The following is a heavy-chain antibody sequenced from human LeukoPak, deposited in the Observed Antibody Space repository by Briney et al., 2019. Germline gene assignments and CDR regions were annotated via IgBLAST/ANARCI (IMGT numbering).Heavy chain of an antibody. V-gene: IGHV3-21*01. D-gene: IGHD2-2*01. CDR1: GFTFSSYS. CDR2: ISSSSSYI. J-gene: IGHJ4*02. Sequence: TGGSLRLSCAASGFTFSSYSMNWVRQAPGKGLEWVSSISSSSSYIYYADSVKGRFTISRDNAKNSLYLQMNSLRAEDTAVYYCAKDGKGYCSSTSCYYFDYWGQGTLVTVSS. CDR3: AKDGKGYCSSTSCYYFDY.